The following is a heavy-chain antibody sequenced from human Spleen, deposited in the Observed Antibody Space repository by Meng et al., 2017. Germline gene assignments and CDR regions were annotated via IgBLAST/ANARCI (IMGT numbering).Heavy chain of an antibody. D-gene: IGHD3-16*01. CDR2: ISSGSSYI. V-gene: IGHV3-21*06. J-gene: IGHJ4*02. CDR1: GFTFSSST. Sequence: EVQLVESGGGLVKPGGSLRLSCTASGFTFSSSTINWVRQAPGKGLEWAASISSGSSYIYYADSVKGRFTISRDNAKNSLFLQMNSLRAEDTAVYYCARDRTYFDYWGQGTLVTVSS. CDR3: ARDRTYFDY.